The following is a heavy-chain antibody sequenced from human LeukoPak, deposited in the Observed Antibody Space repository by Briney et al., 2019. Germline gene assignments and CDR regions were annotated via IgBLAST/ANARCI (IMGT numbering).Heavy chain of an antibody. J-gene: IGHJ4*02. CDR1: GYAFTSNY. Sequence: ASVKVSCKASGYAFTSNYIHWVRQAPGQGLEWVGMIYPRDGSTSYAQKFQGRVTVTRDTSTSTVHMELSGLRSEDTAVYYCARDQEGFDYWGQGTLVTVSS. V-gene: IGHV1-46*01. CDR3: ARDQEGFDY. CDR2: IYPRDGST.